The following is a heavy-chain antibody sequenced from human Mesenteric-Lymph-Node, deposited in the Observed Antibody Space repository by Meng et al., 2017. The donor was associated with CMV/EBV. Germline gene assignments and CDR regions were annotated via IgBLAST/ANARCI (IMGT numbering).Heavy chain of an antibody. J-gene: IGHJ4*02. CDR3: ARPGSYTRPGDDDY. CDR1: GGSISSSSYY. D-gene: IGHD3-10*01. CDR2: IYYSGST. V-gene: IGHV4-39*01. Sequence: SETLSLTCTVSGGSISSSSYYWGWIRQPPGKGLEWIGSIYYSGSTYYNPSLKSRVTISVDTSKNQFSLKLSSVTAADTAVYYCARPGSYTRPGDDDYWGQGTLVTVSS.